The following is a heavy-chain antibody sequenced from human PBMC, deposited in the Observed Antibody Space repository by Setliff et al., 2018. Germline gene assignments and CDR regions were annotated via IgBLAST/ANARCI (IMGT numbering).Heavy chain of an antibody. CDR2: INPSGGST. CDR1: GYTFTSYY. J-gene: IGHJ6*03. CDR3: ARDGVSSGWAYYYYYYMDV. D-gene: IGHD6-19*01. V-gene: IGHV1-46*01. Sequence: GASVKVSCKASGYTFTSYYMHWVRQAPGQGLEWMGIINPSGGSTSYAQKFQGRVTMTRDTSTSTVYMELSSLRSEDTAVYYCARDGVSSGWAYYYYYYMDVWGKGTTVTVSS.